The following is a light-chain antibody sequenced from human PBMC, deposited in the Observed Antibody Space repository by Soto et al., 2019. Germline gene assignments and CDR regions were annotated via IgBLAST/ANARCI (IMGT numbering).Light chain of an antibody. Sequence: EVGLTQSPCTLSFSPGERPTLSCRPSQTVRNNYLAWYQQKPGQAPRLLIYDASSRATGIPDRFSGGGSGTDFTLTISRLEPEDFAVYYCQQFSSYPLTFGGGTKVDI. V-gene: IGKV3-20*01. CDR1: QTVRNNY. CDR3: QQFSSYPLT. J-gene: IGKJ4*01. CDR2: DAS.